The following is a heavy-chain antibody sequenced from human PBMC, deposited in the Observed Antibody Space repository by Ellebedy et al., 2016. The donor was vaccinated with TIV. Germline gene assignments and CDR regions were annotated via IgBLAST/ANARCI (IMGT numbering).Heavy chain of an antibody. CDR1: GYTLTELS. V-gene: IGHV1-24*01. CDR2: FDPEDGET. CDR3: ATAFRDGYTRGDLWWFDP. D-gene: IGHD5-24*01. Sequence: ASVKVSXXVSGYTLTELSMHWVRQAPGKGLEWMGGFDPEDGETIYAQKFQGRVTMTEDTSTDTAYMELSSLRSEDTAVYYCATAFRDGYTRGDLWWFDPWGQGTLVTVSS. J-gene: IGHJ5*02.